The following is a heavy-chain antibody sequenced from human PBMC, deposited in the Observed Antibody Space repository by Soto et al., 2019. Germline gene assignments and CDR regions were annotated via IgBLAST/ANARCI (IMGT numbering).Heavy chain of an antibody. D-gene: IGHD1-26*01. V-gene: IGHV4-38-2*02. J-gene: IGHJ4*02. CDR2: IYHSGST. Sequence: SETLSLTCAVSGYSISSGYYWGWIQQPPGKGLEWIGSIYHSGSTYYNPSLKSRVTISVDTSKNQFSLKLSSVTAADTAVYYCARDPKVGATNNYFDYWGQGTLVTVSS. CDR3: ARDPKVGATNNYFDY. CDR1: GYSISSGYY.